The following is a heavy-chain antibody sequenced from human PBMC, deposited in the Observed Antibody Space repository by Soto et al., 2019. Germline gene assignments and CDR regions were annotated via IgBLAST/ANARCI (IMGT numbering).Heavy chain of an antibody. V-gene: IGHV3-23*01. CDR2: ISGSGGST. CDR1: GFTFSSYA. CDR3: LTRGSGSYYDC. J-gene: IGHJ4*02. Sequence: EVLLLESGGGLVQPGGALRLSCAASGFTFSSYAMRWVRQAPGKGLEWVSAISGSGGSTYYADSVKGRFTISSDNSQITRYLQMNRLRDEDAAVYYCLTRGSGSYYDCWGPRTLVTVPS. D-gene: IGHD1-26*01.